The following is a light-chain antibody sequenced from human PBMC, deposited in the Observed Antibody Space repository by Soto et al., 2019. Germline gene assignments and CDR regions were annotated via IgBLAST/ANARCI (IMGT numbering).Light chain of an antibody. J-gene: IGKJ1*01. CDR1: QRIKSA. CDR2: EES. CDR3: HQYKYLWA. V-gene: IGKV1-5*03. Sequence: DTQMTQSPSTLSASVGDRVTLTCRASQRIKSALAWYQQSPGKAPKPLLYEESSLESEFTHRFSGSGAGTEFTLTISNLQPDDFATYYCHQYKYLWAFGQGTKVEVK.